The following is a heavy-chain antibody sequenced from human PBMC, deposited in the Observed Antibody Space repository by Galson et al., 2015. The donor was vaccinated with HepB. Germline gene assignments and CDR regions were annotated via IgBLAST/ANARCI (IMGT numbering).Heavy chain of an antibody. V-gene: IGHV1-3*01. Sequence: SVKVSCKASGYSFTSFAIHWVRQAPGQRPEWMGWINGANGYTKYSQKFQGRVAITRDRSASTAYMELSSLKSEDTAVYYCARDYSGSDGLGGFDYWGQGTLVTVSS. D-gene: IGHD1-26*01. CDR3: ARDYSGSDGLGGFDY. CDR2: INGANGYT. J-gene: IGHJ4*02. CDR1: GYSFTSFA.